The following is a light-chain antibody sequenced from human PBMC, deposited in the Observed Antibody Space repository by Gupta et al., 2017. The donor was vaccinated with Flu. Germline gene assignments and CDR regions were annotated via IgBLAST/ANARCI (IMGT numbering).Light chain of an antibody. Sequence: SGETLPKQYSAWDQQKPGQAPVLVMYRDTERPSGIPERFSGSSSGTTVTLTISGVQTADAADYYCQSADANGNWVFGGGTKLTVL. V-gene: IGLV3-25*03. J-gene: IGLJ3*02. CDR2: RDT. CDR1: TLPKQY. CDR3: QSADANGNWV.